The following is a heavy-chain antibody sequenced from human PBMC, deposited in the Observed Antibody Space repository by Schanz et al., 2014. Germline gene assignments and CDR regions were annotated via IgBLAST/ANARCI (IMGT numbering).Heavy chain of an antibody. V-gene: IGHV3-74*01. CDR1: GLTLSDYW. CDR2: IRADGRMT. Sequence: EVQLVESGGGLVQPGGSLRLSCAASGLTLSDYWMHWVRQAPGKGPEWISHIRADGRMTNYAASVEGRFTISRDVAKNTLYLQMFXXXXXDMGVYYCAGGKTTGLAYWGQGTQVAVSS. CDR3: AGGKTTGLAY. D-gene: IGHD4-4*01. J-gene: IGHJ4*02.